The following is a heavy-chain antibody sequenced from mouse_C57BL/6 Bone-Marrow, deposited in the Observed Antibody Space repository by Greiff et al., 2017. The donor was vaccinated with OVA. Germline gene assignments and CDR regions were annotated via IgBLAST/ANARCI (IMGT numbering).Heavy chain of an antibody. Sequence: EVHLVEPGGDLVKPGGSLKLSCAASGFTFSSYGMPWVRQTPDQRLEWVATISSGGSYTYYPDSVKGRSTIARDNATNTLYLQMSSLKSEDTAVYYCARSYNNDYYFDYWGQGTTLTVSS. CDR2: ISSGGSYT. V-gene: IGHV5-6*01. J-gene: IGHJ2*01. CDR1: GFTFSSYG. D-gene: IGHD2-12*01. CDR3: ARSYNNDYYFDY.